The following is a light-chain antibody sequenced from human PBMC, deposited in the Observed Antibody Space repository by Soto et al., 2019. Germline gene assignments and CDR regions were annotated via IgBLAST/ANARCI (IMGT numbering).Light chain of an antibody. CDR1: QSISSY. V-gene: IGKV1-39*01. CDR2: GAS. Sequence: DIQMTQSPSSLSGSVGDRVTISCRASQSISSYLNWYQQKPGKAPELLIYGASSLHSGVPSRFSGSGSGTDFTLTISSLQPEDFATYYCLQHHSYPQTFGQGTKVDIK. J-gene: IGKJ1*01. CDR3: LQHHSYPQT.